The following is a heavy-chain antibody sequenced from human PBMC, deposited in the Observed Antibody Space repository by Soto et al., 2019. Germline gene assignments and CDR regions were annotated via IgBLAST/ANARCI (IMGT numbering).Heavy chain of an antibody. D-gene: IGHD3-3*01. CDR3: ARHASPIFGVVSYFDY. Sequence: SETLSLTCTVSGGSISSSSYYWGWIRQPPGKGLEWIGSIYYSGSTYYNPSLKSRVTISVDTSKNQFSLKLSSVTAADTAVYYWARHASPIFGVVSYFDYWGQGTLVTVSS. V-gene: IGHV4-39*01. CDR2: IYYSGST. J-gene: IGHJ4*02. CDR1: GGSISSSSYY.